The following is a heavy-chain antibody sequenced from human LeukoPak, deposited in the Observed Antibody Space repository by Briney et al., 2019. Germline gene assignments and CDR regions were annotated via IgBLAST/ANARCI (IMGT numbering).Heavy chain of an antibody. CDR1: GFTFSSYA. V-gene: IGHV3-30-3*01. CDR3: ASDQAGDGYMLDNS. D-gene: IGHD5-24*01. Sequence: GGSLRLSCAASGFTFSSYAMHWVRQAPGKGLEWVAVISYDGSNKYYADSVKGRFTISRDNSKNTLYLQMNRLRAADTAVYYCASDQAGDGYMLDNSWGQGTLVTVSS. J-gene: IGHJ4*02. CDR2: ISYDGSNK.